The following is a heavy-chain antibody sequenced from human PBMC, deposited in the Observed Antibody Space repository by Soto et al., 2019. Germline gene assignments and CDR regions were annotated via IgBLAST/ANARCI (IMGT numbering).Heavy chain of an antibody. J-gene: IGHJ4*02. V-gene: IGHV3-21*06. CDR3: AKFTEPGYSSIWYYFEY. Sequence: GGSLRLSCVDSGFTFSGYSMAWVRQAPGRGLEWVASISSRSTNIDYADSVKGRFTISRDNAKNLVSLQMSSLRGEDTALYYCAKFTEPGYSSIWYYFEYWGQGTPVTVSS. D-gene: IGHD6-19*01. CDR1: GFTFSGYS. CDR2: ISSRSTNI.